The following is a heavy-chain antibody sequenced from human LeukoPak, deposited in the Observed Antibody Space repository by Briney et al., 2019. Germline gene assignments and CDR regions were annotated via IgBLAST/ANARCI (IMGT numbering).Heavy chain of an antibody. D-gene: IGHD2-2*01. CDR2: IYYSGST. J-gene: IGHJ4*02. CDR3: ARDPNFGVVPAAPPSFDY. V-gene: IGHV4-59*01. CDR1: GGSISSYY. Sequence: SETLSLTCTVSGGSISSYYWSWIRQPPGKGLEWIGYIYYSGSTNYNPSLKSRVTISVDTSKNQFSLKLSSVTAADTAVYYCARDPNFGVVPAAPPSFDYWGQGTLVTVSS.